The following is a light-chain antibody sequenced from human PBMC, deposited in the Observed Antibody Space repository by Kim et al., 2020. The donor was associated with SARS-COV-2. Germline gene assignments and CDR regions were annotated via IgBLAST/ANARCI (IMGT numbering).Light chain of an antibody. CDR2: DVY. Sequence: EIVLTQSPAILSLSPGERATLSCRASQYVDDYLAWYQQKPGQAPSLLIYDVYNRPTGVPARFSGSGSGTDFTLTITRLEPEDFAVYYCQQYSSSPATFGQGTKVDIK. V-gene: IGKV3-20*01. CDR3: QQYSSSPAT. CDR1: QYVDDY. J-gene: IGKJ1*01.